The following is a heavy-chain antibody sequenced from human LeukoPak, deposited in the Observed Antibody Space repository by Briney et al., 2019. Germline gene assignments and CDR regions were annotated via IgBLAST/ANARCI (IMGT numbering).Heavy chain of an antibody. CDR3: ARDGIAAAENYYGMDV. V-gene: IGHV4-59*01. J-gene: IGHJ6*02. Sequence: SETLSLTCTVSGGSISSYYWSWIRQPPGKGLEWIGYIYYSGSTNYNPSLKSRVTISVDTSKNQFSLKLSSVTAADTAVYYCARDGIAAAENYYGMDVWGQGTTVTVSS. CDR1: GGSISSYY. D-gene: IGHD6-13*01. CDR2: IYYSGST.